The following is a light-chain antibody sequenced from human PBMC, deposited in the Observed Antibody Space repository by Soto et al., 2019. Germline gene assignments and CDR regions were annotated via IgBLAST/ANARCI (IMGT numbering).Light chain of an antibody. Sequence: QSVLTHPPSASGTPGQRGTFSCSGSSSDIGSGTVNWYQQLPGTAPKLLIYNDNQRPSGVPDRFSGSKSGTSASLAISGLQSEDEADYYCASWDVTLNGLYVFGTGTKVTV. V-gene: IGLV1-44*01. CDR1: SSDIGSGT. J-gene: IGLJ1*01. CDR2: NDN. CDR3: ASWDVTLNGLYV.